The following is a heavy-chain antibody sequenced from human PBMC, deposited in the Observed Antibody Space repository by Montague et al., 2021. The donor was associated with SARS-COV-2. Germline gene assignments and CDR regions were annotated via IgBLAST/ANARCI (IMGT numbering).Heavy chain of an antibody. CDR2: IDYSGXP. CDR1: GGSVSSGSYY. D-gene: IGHD3-9*01. CDR3: ATSLSGGYYDILTGYYSAYYSGMDA. J-gene: IGHJ6*02. V-gene: IGHV4-61*01. Sequence: SETLSLTCTVSGGSVSSGSYYWSWIRQPPEKGLEWIGYIDYSGXPXYXXXXKXRVTISVDTSKNQFSLKLSSVTAADTAVYYCATSLSGGYYDILTGYYSAYYSGMDAWGQGATATAAS.